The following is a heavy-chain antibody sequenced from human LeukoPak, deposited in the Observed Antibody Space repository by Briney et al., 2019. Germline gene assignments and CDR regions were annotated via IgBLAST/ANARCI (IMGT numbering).Heavy chain of an antibody. CDR1: GFTFSSYA. V-gene: IGHV3-23*01. J-gene: IGHJ4*02. Sequence: PGGSLRLSCAASGFTFSSYAMSWVRQAPGKGLEWVSAISGSGGSTYYADSVKGRFTISRDNSKNTLYLQMNSLRAEDTAVYYCAKDSTSYYDFWSGYLGVHFDYWGQGTLVTVSS. CDR3: AKDSTSYYDFWSGYLGVHFDY. CDR2: ISGSGGST. D-gene: IGHD3-3*01.